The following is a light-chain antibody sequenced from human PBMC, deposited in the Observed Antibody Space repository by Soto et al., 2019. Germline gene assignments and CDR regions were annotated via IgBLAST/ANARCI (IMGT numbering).Light chain of an antibody. V-gene: IGKV4-1*01. J-gene: IGKJ5*01. CDR1: QSVLLSSNNENS. Sequence: DVVMTQSPHSLALPLGEMATINCESSQSVLLSSNNENSLAWDQQKAGPRPKLLIYRASTRESGPPDRISGSGSGTDFTPTISRLQADDVAVYYRQQYYTAIAFGQGTRLEIK. CDR3: QQYYTAIA. CDR2: RAS.